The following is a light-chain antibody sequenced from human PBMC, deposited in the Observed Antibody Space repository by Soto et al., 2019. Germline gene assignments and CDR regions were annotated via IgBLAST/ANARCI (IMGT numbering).Light chain of an antibody. CDR3: QQYNSYSRRT. V-gene: IGKV1-5*01. J-gene: IGKJ1*01. CDR2: DAS. CDR1: QSISSW. Sequence: DIQITQSPSTLSASVGDRVTITCRASQSISSWLAWYQQKPGKAPKLLIYDASSLESGVPSRFSGSGSGTEFTLTISSLQPDDFATYYCQQYNSYSRRTFGQGTKGDIK.